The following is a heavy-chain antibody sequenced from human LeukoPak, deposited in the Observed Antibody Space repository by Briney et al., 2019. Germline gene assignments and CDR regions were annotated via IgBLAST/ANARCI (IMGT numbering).Heavy chain of an antibody. Sequence: GGSLRLSCAASGFTFDKHAMHWVRQAPGKGLEWLAAISSDGIYQYYADSVKGRFAISRDNSRLTVSLQMNSLKPADTAVYYCAREWGTGWNYWGQGTLVTVSS. D-gene: IGHD6-25*01. J-gene: IGHJ4*02. CDR2: ISSDGIYQ. CDR1: GFTFDKHA. V-gene: IGHV3-30*09. CDR3: AREWGTGWNY.